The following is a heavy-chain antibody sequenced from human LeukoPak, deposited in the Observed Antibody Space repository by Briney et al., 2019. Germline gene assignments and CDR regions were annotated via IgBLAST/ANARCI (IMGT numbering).Heavy chain of an antibody. CDR2: ISSSSSYT. D-gene: IGHD3-10*01. Sequence: GGSLRLSCAASGFTFSDYYMSWIRQAPGKGLEWVSYISSSSSYTNYADSVKGRFTISRDNAKNSLYLQTNSLRAEDTAVYYCARFYYGSGNPTYWGQGTLVAVSS. CDR3: ARFYYGSGNPTY. CDR1: GFTFSDYY. J-gene: IGHJ4*02. V-gene: IGHV3-11*06.